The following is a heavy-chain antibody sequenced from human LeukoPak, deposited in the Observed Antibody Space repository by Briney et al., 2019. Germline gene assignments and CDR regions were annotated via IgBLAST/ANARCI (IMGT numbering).Heavy chain of an antibody. CDR3: VGRNPFDY. V-gene: IGHV3-21*01. Sequence: PGGSLRLSCVASGFTFSRYSMNWVRQAPGKGLEWVSSITNSGSFIYYADSVKGRFTISRDNAKNSLYLQMNSLRVEDSAVYYCVGRNPFDYWGQGTLVTVSS. CDR2: ITNSGSFI. J-gene: IGHJ4*02. CDR1: GFTFSRYS.